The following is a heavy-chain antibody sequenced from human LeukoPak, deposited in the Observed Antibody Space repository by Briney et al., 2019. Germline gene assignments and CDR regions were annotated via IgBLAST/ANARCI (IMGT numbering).Heavy chain of an antibody. Sequence: PGRSLRLSCAASGFTFSSYGMHWVRQAPGKGLEWVAVISYDGSNKYYADSVKGRFTISRDNSKNMLYLQMNSLRVDDTAVYYCTRVRSSSWYDYWGQGALVTVSS. D-gene: IGHD6-13*01. CDR2: ISYDGSNK. V-gene: IGHV3-30*03. CDR3: TRVRSSSWYDY. CDR1: GFTFSSYG. J-gene: IGHJ4*02.